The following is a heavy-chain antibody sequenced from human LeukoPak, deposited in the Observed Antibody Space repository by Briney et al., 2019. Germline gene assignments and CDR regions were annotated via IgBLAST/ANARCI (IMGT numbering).Heavy chain of an antibody. CDR3: ARYSSSRTVFDY. J-gene: IGHJ4*02. D-gene: IGHD6-13*01. V-gene: IGHV4-39*01. CDR1: GGSISSSSYY. Sequence: SETLSLTCTVSGGSISSSSYYWGWIRQPPGKGLEWIGSIYYSGSTYYNPSLKSRVTISVDTPKNQFSLKLSSVTAADTAVYYCARYSSSRTVFDYWGQGTLVTVSS. CDR2: IYYSGST.